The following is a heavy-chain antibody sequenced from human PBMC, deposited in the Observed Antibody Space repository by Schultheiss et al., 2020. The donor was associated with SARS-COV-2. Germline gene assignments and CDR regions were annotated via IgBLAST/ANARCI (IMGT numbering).Heavy chain of an antibody. J-gene: IGHJ4*02. CDR1: GFTFSSYE. CDR3: THHGHTYGLFDS. CDR2: ISSSSSTI. V-gene: IGHV3-48*01. Sequence: GGSLRLSCAASGFTFSSYEMNWVRQAPGKGLEWVSYISSSSSTIYYADSVKGRFTISRDDSKNTAYLQMNSLKAEDTAMYYCTHHGHTYGLFDSWGQGTLVTVSS. D-gene: IGHD5-18*01.